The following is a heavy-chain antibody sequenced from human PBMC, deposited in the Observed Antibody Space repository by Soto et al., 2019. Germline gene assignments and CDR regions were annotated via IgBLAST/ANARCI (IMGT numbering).Heavy chain of an antibody. CDR3: ARGLFGQQWLVGFDT. CDR2: TIPMFATA. V-gene: IGHV1-69*01. CDR1: GGSFSNYI. Sequence: QVHLVQSGAEVKKPGSSVKVSCKASGGSFSNYIFAWVRQAPGQGLEWMGGTIPMFATAQYAQKLQGRVTITADESTSTVYMDLTSLTSDDTAVYYCARGLFGQQWLVGFDTWGQATLVTVSS. J-gene: IGHJ4*02. D-gene: IGHD6-19*01.